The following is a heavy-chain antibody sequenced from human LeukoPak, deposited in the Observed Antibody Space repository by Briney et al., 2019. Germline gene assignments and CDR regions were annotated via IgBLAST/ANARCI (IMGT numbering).Heavy chain of an antibody. J-gene: IGHJ6*03. CDR2: ISAYNGNT. Sequence: ASVKVSCKASGYTFTSYGISWVRQAPGQGLEWMGWISAYNGNTNYAQKFQGRVTITTDESTSTAYMELSSLRSEDTAVYYCARDQQGTPYYMDVWGKGTTVTVSS. V-gene: IGHV1-18*01. CDR3: ARDQQGTPYYMDV. D-gene: IGHD6-13*01. CDR1: GYTFTSYG.